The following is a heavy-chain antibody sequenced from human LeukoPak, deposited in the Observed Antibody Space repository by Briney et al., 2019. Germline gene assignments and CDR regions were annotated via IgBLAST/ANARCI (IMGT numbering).Heavy chain of an antibody. CDR2: IYPGGSDT. J-gene: IGHJ5*02. Sequence: GESLKISCKGSGYSFTSYWIGWVRQMPGKGLEWMVIIYPGGSDTRYSPSFQGQVTISADKSISTAYLQWSSLKASDTAMYYCFRGVGATTFYHWFDPWGQGTLVTVSS. V-gene: IGHV5-51*01. CDR1: GYSFTSYW. CDR3: FRGVGATTFYHWFDP. D-gene: IGHD1-26*01.